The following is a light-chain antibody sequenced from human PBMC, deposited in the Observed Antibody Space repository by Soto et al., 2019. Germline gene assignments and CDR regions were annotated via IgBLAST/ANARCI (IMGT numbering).Light chain of an antibody. J-gene: IGKJ1*01. V-gene: IGKV1-5*01. Sequence: DIQMTQSPSTLSVSLGDRITITCRASEDIDTSLAWFQQRPGKAPMVLIAGASGLMNGVPSTFSGSGSGTEFALTISSVQPDDFATYFCQHYDTFSWTFGQGTKVDTK. CDR2: GAS. CDR3: QHYDTFSWT. CDR1: EDIDTS.